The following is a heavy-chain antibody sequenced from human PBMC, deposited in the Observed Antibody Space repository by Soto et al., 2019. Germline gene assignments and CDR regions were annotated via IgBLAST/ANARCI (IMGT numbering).Heavy chain of an antibody. D-gene: IGHD3-3*02. J-gene: IGHJ3*02. CDR3: ARDGISDDAFDI. Sequence: QVQLVQSGAEVKMPGASVKVSCKASGYTFTTYGISWVRQAPGQGLEWMGWISTYNGDTNYAQNLQGRVTMTTDTSTSTAYMELRSLTSDDTAGYYCARDGISDDAFDIWGQGTMVTVSS. CDR2: ISTYNGDT. V-gene: IGHV1-18*01. CDR1: GYTFTTYG.